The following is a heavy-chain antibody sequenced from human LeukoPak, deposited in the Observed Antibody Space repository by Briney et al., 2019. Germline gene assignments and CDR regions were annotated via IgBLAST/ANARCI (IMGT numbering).Heavy chain of an antibody. CDR2: ISSNGGST. J-gene: IGHJ4*02. CDR1: GFTFSSYA. V-gene: IGHV3-64*01. CDR3: ARVAAAGSSDY. D-gene: IGHD6-13*01. Sequence: GGSLRLSCAASGFTFSSYAMHWVRQAPGKGLEYVSAISSNGGSTYYANSVKGRFTISRDNSKNTLYLQMGSLRAEDMAVYYCARVAAAGSSDYWGQGTLGTVS.